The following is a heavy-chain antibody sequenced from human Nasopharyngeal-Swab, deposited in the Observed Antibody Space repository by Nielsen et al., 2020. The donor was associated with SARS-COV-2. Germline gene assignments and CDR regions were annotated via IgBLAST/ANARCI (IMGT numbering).Heavy chain of an antibody. V-gene: IGHV1-18*01. Sequence: ASVKVSCKASGYTFTSYGISWVRQAPGQGLEWMGWISAYNGNTNYAQKLHGRVTMTTDTSTSTAYMELRSLRSDDTAVYYCARASHRVGSYYDFWSGYYRDYYYYGMDVWGQGTTVTVSS. J-gene: IGHJ6*02. CDR1: GYTFTSYG. CDR3: ARASHRVGSYYDFWSGYYRDYYYYGMDV. CDR2: ISAYNGNT. D-gene: IGHD3-3*01.